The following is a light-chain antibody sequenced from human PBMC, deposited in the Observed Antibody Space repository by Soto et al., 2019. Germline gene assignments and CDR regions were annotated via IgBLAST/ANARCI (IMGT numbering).Light chain of an antibody. CDR1: SSDVGGYNY. Sequence: QSALTQPASVSGSPGQSITISCTGTSSDVGGYNYVSWYQQHPGKAPKLMIYDVSNRPSGVSNRFSGSKSGTSASLAISGLRSEDEADYYCAAWDDGLRAYVFGIGTKLTVL. CDR2: DVS. J-gene: IGLJ1*01. CDR3: AAWDDGLRAYV. V-gene: IGLV2-14*01.